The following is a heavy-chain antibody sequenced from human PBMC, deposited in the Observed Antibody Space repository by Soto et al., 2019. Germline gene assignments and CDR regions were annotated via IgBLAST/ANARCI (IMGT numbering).Heavy chain of an antibody. V-gene: IGHV3-11*01. J-gene: IGHJ3*02. D-gene: IGHD3-10*02. CDR2: ISSSGSTI. CDR1: GFTFSDYY. CDR3: ARVFRAKNDAFDI. Sequence: PGGSLRLSCAASGFTFSDYYMSWIRQAPGKGLEWVSYISSSGSTIYYADSVKGRFTISRDNAKNSLYLQMNSLRADDTAVYYCARVFRAKNDAFDIWGQGTMVTVSS.